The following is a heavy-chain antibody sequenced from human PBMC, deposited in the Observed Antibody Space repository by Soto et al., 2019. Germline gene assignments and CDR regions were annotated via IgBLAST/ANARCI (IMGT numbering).Heavy chain of an antibody. J-gene: IGHJ4*02. CDR2: ISWNSSSI. Sequence: HPGGSLRLSCAASGFTFDDYFMHWVRQVPGKGLEWVSGISWNSSSIGYADSVKGRFTIYRDNAKNSLYLQMNSLRPEDTALYYCAKGRAAVVLGSSLADFWGQGSLVTVSS. V-gene: IGHV3-9*01. CDR3: AKGRAAVVLGSSLADF. D-gene: IGHD5-18*01. CDR1: GFTFDDYF.